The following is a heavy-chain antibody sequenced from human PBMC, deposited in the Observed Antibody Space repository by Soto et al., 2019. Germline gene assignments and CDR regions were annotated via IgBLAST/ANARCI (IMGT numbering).Heavy chain of an antibody. CDR1: GGSFSDYY. D-gene: IGHD3-10*01. CDR2: INHSGST. V-gene: IGHV4-34*01. Sequence: QVRLQQWGAGLLKPSETLPLTCAVYGGSFSDYYWSWIRQPPGKGLEWIGEINHSGSTNYNPSLKSRVTISVDTSKNQFSLKLKSVTAADTAVYYCAREVPSRYFDLWGRGTPVTVSS. CDR3: AREVPSRYFDL. J-gene: IGHJ2*01.